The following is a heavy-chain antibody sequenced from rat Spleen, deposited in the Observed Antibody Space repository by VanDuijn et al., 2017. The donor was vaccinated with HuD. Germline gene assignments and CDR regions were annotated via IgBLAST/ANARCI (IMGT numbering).Heavy chain of an antibody. V-gene: IGHV5-58*01. J-gene: IGHJ2*01. D-gene: IGHD2-5*01. Sequence: EVQLVETGGGLVQPGRSLKLSCVASGFTFSRYWMYWIRQAPGKGLEWISSINIDGGGTYYSDSVKGRFTISRDNANNTLYLQINSLKSEDTATYYCTRGGYFRHWGQGVMVTVSS. CDR3: TRGGYFRH. CDR2: INIDGGGT. CDR1: GFTFSRYW.